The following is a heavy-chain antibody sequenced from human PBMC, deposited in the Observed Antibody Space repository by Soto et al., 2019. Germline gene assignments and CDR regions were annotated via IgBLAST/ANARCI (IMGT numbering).Heavy chain of an antibody. CDR2: IIPIFGTA. CDR3: ARHSRGGRTHAFDI. D-gene: IGHD2-15*01. CDR1: GGTFSSYA. V-gene: IGHV1-69*01. Sequence: VKVSCKASGGTFSSYAISWVRQAPGQGLEWMGGIIPIFGTANYAQKFQGRVTITADESTSTAYMELSSLRSEDTAVYYCARHSRGGRTHAFDIWGQGTMVTVSS. J-gene: IGHJ3*02.